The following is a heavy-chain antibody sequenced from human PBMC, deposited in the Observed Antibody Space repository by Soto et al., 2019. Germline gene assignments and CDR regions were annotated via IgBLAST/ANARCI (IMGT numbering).Heavy chain of an antibody. V-gene: IGHV1-18*01. CDR3: ARGITMRGIGRIYYYYGMDV. CDR1: GYTFTSYA. CDR2: INVYNGNT. Sequence: GASVRVSCKASGYTFTSYAISWVRQAPGQGLEWMGWINVYNGNTKYAQKFQGRVTMTTDTSTSTAYMELRSLRSDDTAVYYCARGITMRGIGRIYYYYGMDVWGQGTTVTVSS. D-gene: IGHD3-22*01. J-gene: IGHJ6*02.